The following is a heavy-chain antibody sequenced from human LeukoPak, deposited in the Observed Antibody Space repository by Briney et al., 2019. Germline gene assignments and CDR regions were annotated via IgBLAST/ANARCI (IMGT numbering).Heavy chain of an antibody. Sequence: ASVKVSCKASGGTFSSYAISWVRQAPGQELEWMGGITPIFGTANYAQKFQGRVTITTDESTSTAYMELSSLRSEDTAVYYCASTYYYDSSGYYLLDYWGQGTLVTVSS. CDR2: ITPIFGTA. CDR3: ASTYYYDSSGYYLLDY. J-gene: IGHJ4*02. V-gene: IGHV1-69*05. D-gene: IGHD3-22*01. CDR1: GGTFSSYA.